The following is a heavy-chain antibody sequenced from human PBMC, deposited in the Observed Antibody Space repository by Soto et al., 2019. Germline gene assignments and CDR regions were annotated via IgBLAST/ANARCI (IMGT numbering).Heavy chain of an antibody. D-gene: IGHD2-2*01. V-gene: IGHV1-24*01. CDR3: ATLPRTIERTPAAIWSFDS. J-gene: IGHJ4*02. Sequence: EASVKVSCKVSGYSLSDLSIHWVRQAPGKGLEWMGGLDAEDGETIYAQKLQGRGTMTEDTSTDTAYMELSSLTSEDTAMYYCATLPRTIERTPAAIWSFDSWGQGTLVTVS. CDR1: GYSLSDLS. CDR2: LDAEDGET.